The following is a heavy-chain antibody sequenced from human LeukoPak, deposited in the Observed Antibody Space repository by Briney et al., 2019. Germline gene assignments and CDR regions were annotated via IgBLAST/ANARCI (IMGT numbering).Heavy chain of an antibody. V-gene: IGHV1-2*06. Sequence: ASVKVSCKASGYTFTGYYMHWVRQAPGQGLEWMGRINPNSGGTNYAQKFQGRVTMTRDTSISTAYMELSRLRSDDTAVYYCARGARDYYDSSGYYTYRGQGTLVTVSS. CDR1: GYTFTGYY. J-gene: IGHJ4*02. CDR2: INPNSGGT. D-gene: IGHD3-22*01. CDR3: ARGARDYYDSSGYYTY.